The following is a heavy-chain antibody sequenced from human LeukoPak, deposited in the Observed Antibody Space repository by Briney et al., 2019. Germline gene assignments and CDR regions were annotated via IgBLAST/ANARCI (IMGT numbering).Heavy chain of an antibody. J-gene: IGHJ4*02. CDR2: IYPGDSDT. CDR1: GYSFTSYW. V-gene: IGHV5-51*01. D-gene: IGHD6-13*01. Sequence: GESLKISCKGSGYSFTSYWIGWVRQMPWKGLELMGIIYPGDSDTRYSPSFQGQVTISADKSISTAYLQWNSLKASDTAIYYCARLGIAATGRWDFDYWGQGTLVTVSS. CDR3: ARLGIAATGRWDFDY.